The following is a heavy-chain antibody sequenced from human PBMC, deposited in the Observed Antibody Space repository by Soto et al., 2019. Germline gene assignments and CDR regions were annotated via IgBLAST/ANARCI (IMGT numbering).Heavy chain of an antibody. CDR3: ASTSIAVAAYYSGMDV. V-gene: IGHV4-39*01. J-gene: IGHJ6*02. Sequence: PSETLSLTCTVSGGSISSSSYYWGWIRQPPGKGLEWIGSIYYSGSTYYNPSLKSRVTISVDTSKNQFSLKLSSVTAADTAVYYCASTSIAVAAYYSGMDVWGQGTTVTVSS. D-gene: IGHD6-19*01. CDR2: IYYSGST. CDR1: GGSISSSSYY.